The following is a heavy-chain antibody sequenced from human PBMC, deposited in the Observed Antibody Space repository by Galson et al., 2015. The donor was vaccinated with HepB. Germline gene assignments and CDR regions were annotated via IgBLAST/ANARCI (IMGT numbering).Heavy chain of an antibody. CDR2: IKSKTDGGTT. J-gene: IGHJ6*02. D-gene: IGHD1-26*01. CDR1: GFTFSNAW. V-gene: IGHV3-15*01. Sequence: SLRLSCAASGFTFSNAWMSWVRQAPGKGLEWVGRIKSKTDGGTTDYAAPVKGRFTISRDDSKNTLYLQMNSLKTEDTAVYYCTTDNGFGATRPYYYYYGMDVWGQGTTVTVSS. CDR3: TTDNGFGATRPYYYYYGMDV.